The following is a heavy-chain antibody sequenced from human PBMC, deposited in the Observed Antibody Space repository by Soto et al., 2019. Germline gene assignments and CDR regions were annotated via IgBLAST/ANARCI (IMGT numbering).Heavy chain of an antibody. Sequence: PGGSLRLSCAASGFTFSSYGMHWVRQVPGKGLEWVAVIWYDGSNKYYADSVKGRFTISRDNSKNTLYLQMNSLRAEDTAVYYCARDTSYYFDYWGQGTLVTVSS. V-gene: IGHV3-33*01. J-gene: IGHJ4*02. CDR2: IWYDGSNK. CDR1: GFTFSSYG. CDR3: ARDTSYYFDY. D-gene: IGHD3-16*01.